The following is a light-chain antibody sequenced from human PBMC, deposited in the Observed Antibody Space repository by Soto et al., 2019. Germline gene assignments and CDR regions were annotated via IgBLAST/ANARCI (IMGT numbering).Light chain of an antibody. CDR3: SSYAGSNRRV. Sequence: QSVLTQPPSASGSPGQSVTISCTGTSSDVGGYNYVSWYQQHPGKAPKLMIYDVNKRPSGVPDRFSGSKSGNTASLTVSGLQAEDGADYYCSSYAGSNRRVFGGGTKLTVL. CDR1: SSDVGGYNY. CDR2: DVN. J-gene: IGLJ3*02. V-gene: IGLV2-8*01.